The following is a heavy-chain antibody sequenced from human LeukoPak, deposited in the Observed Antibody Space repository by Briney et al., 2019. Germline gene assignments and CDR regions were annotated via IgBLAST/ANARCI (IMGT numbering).Heavy chain of an antibody. J-gene: IGHJ4*02. V-gene: IGHV4-4*07. CDR3: ARDYCSSTSCQTPGFDY. Sequence: SETLSLTCTVSGGSISSYYWSWIRQPAGKGLEWIGRIYTSGSTNYNPSLKSRVTMSVDTSKNQFSLKLSSVTAADTAVYYCARDYCSSTSCQTPGFDYWGQGTLVTVSS. CDR2: IYTSGST. CDR1: GGSISSYY. D-gene: IGHD2-2*01.